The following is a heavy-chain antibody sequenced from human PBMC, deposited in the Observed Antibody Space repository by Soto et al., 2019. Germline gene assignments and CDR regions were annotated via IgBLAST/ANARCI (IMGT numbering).Heavy chain of an antibody. CDR1: GFTFSSYA. D-gene: IGHD3-3*01. Sequence: HPGGSLRLSCAASGFTFSSYAMSWVRQAPGKGLEWVSAISGSGGSTYYADSVKGRFTISRDNSKNTLYLQMNSLRAEDTAVYYCAKGGIRFLELNWFDPWGQGTLVTVSS. V-gene: IGHV3-23*01. CDR3: AKGGIRFLELNWFDP. CDR2: ISGSGGST. J-gene: IGHJ5*02.